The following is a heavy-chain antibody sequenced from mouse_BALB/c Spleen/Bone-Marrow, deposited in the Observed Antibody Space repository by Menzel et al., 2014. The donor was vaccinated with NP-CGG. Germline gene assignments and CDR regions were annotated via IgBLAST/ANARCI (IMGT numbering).Heavy chain of an antibody. CDR2: INPYNDGS. Sequence: HLVESGPELVKPGASVKMSCKASGYTFXSYVMHWVKQKPGQGLEWIGYINPYNDGSKYNEKFKGKATLTSDKSSSTAYMELSSLTSEDSAVYYCARYYYGYYFDYWGQGTTLTVSS. CDR1: GYTFXSYV. CDR3: ARYYYGYYFDY. J-gene: IGHJ2*01. V-gene: IGHV1-14*01. D-gene: IGHD1-2*01.